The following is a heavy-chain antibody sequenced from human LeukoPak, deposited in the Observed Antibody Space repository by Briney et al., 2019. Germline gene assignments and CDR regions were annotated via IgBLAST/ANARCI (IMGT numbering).Heavy chain of an antibody. V-gene: IGHV4-59*01. CDR3: ARGGLESGYHSNDAFDI. D-gene: IGHD3-22*01. CDR1: GGSISGYY. J-gene: IGHJ3*02. CDR2: IYYSGST. Sequence: SETLSLTCIVSGGSISGYYWSWIWQPPGQGLDWIGYIYYSGSTNYNPSLKSRVTMSVDTSKNQFSLKLSSVTAADTAEYYCARGGLESGYHSNDAFDIWGQGTMVTVSS.